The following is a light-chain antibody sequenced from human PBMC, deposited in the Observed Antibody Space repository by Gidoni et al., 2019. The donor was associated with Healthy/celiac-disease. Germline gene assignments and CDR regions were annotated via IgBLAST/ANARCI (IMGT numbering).Light chain of an antibody. CDR3: QQRSNWPPLT. J-gene: IGKJ4*01. CDR1: QSVSSY. V-gene: IGKV3-11*01. CDR2: DAS. Sequence: EIVLTQSPATLSLSPGERATLSCRASQSVSSYLAWYHQKPGQAPRLLIYDASNRATGIPARLSGSGSGKDFTLTISSLEPEDFAVYYCQQRSNWPPLTFGGGTKVEIK.